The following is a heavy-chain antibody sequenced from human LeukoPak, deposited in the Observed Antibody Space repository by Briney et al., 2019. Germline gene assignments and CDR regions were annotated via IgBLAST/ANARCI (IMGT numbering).Heavy chain of an antibody. Sequence: GASVKVSCKASGYTFTSYGISWVRQAPGQGLEWMGWISAYNGNTNYAQKLQGRVTMTTDTSTSTAYMDLRSLRYHGTAVYFCARDLLCLGELFDGGDYWGQGTLVTVSS. J-gene: IGHJ4*02. CDR3: ARDLLCLGELFDGGDY. V-gene: IGHV1-18*01. CDR2: ISAYNGNT. CDR1: GYTFTSYG. D-gene: IGHD3-10*01.